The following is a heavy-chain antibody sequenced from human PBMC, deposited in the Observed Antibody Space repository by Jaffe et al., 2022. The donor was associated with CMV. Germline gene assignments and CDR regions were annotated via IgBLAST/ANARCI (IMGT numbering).Heavy chain of an antibody. Sequence: EVQLVQSGAEVKKPGESLRISCKGSGYSFTSYWISWVRQMPGKGLEWMGRIDPSDSYTNYSPSFQGHVTISADKSISTAYLQWSSLKASDTAMYYCARQGWDSGSPWGDAFDIWGQGTMVTVSS. J-gene: IGHJ3*02. D-gene: IGHD1-26*01. CDR2: IDPSDSYT. V-gene: IGHV5-10-1*03. CDR3: ARQGWDSGSPWGDAFDI. CDR1: GYSFTSYW.